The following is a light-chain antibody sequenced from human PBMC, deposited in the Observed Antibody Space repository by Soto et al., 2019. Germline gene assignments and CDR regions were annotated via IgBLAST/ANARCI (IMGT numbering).Light chain of an antibody. V-gene: IGLV2-8*01. CDR1: SSDVGGYNY. CDR2: EVS. J-gene: IGLJ3*02. Sequence: QSALTQPASVSGSPGQSITISCTGTSSDVGGYNYVSWYQQHPGKAPKLMIYEVSKRLSGVPDRFSGSKSGNTASLTVSGLQADDEADYYCTSYAGNLLFGGGTQLTVL. CDR3: TSYAGNLL.